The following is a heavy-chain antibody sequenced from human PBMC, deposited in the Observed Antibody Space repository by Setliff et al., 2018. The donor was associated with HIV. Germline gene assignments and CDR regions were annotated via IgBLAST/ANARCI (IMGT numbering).Heavy chain of an antibody. V-gene: IGHV3-74*01. J-gene: IGHJ4*02. CDR2: INSDGSTT. CDR3: AFGGGWLHDY. Sequence: LRLSCVASGFTFRSYWMHWVRQAPGKGLVWVSLINSDGSTTNYADSVKGRFTISSDKAENTVYLQMNSLRAEDTAVYYCAFGGGWLHDYWGQGTLVTVSS. D-gene: IGHD3-10*01. CDR1: GFTFRSYW.